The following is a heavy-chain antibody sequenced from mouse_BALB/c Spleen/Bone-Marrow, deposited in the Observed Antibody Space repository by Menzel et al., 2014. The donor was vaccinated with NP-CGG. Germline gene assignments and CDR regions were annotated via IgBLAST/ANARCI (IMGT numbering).Heavy chain of an antibody. V-gene: IGHV4-1*02. CDR1: GFDFSRYW. CDR3: AKNYYYGYVAY. Sequence: EVKLVESGGGLVQPGGSLKLSCAASGFDFSRYWMTWVRQAPGKGLEWIGEINPASSTINYTPSLKDRFIISRDNAKNTLYLQMSKVRSEDTALYCCAKNYYYGYVAYWGQGTLVTVSA. D-gene: IGHD1-2*01. J-gene: IGHJ3*01. CDR2: INPASSTI.